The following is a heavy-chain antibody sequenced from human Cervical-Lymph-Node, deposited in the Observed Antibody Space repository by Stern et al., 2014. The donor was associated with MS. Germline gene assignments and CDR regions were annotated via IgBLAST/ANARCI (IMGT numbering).Heavy chain of an antibody. J-gene: IGHJ4*02. CDR3: ARAPADRSSSRNDY. CDR2: ITYSGRYT. CDR1: GFTFSSSS. Sequence: EVQMVEFGGGLVKPGGSLRLSCAASGFTFSSSSMTWLRQAQGQGLEWISFITYSGRYTYYADSVRGRFTISRDNAKKSLYLQMNSLTDEDTAVYYCARAPADRSSSRNDYWGQGTLVAVSS. D-gene: IGHD6-6*01. V-gene: IGHV3-48*02.